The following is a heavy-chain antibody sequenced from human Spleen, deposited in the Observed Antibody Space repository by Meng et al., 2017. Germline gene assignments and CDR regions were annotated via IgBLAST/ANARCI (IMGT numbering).Heavy chain of an antibody. CDR1: GGSISSISYY. Sequence: QLQLQESGPGLVKPSETLSLTCTVSGGSISSISYYWGWIRQPPGKGLEWIGSIYYSGSTYYNPSLKSRVTISVDTSKNQFSLKLSSVTAADTAVYYCARGVTMVRGTTWDWFDPWGQGTLVTVSS. D-gene: IGHD3-10*01. CDR3: ARGVTMVRGTTWDWFDP. CDR2: IYYSGST. V-gene: IGHV4-39*07. J-gene: IGHJ5*02.